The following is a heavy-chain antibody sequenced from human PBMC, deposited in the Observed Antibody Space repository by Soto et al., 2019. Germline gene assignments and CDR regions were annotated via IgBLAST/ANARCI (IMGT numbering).Heavy chain of an antibody. Sequence: PGGSLRLSCAASGFTFSSYWMHWVRQAPGKGLEWVSRINSDGSGTTYADSVRGRFTISRDNAMNTLYLQMNSLTVEDTAVYYCARRNRLSYTSDYWGQGTLVTVSS. J-gene: IGHJ4*02. D-gene: IGHD3-10*01. CDR2: INSDGSGT. CDR1: GFTFSSYW. CDR3: ARRNRLSYTSDY. V-gene: IGHV3-74*01.